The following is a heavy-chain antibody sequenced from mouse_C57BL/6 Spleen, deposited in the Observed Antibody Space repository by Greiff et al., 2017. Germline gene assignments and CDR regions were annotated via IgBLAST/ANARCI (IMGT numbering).Heavy chain of an antibody. D-gene: IGHD1-1*01. CDR3: ARPHYYGSSPLDY. CDR1: GYTFTSYW. V-gene: IGHV1-64*01. Sequence: QVQLQQPGAELVKPGASVKLSCKASGYTFTSYWMHWVKQRPGQGLEWIGMIHPNSGSTNYNEKFKSKATLTVDKSSSTAYMQLSSLTSEDSAVYYCARPHYYGSSPLDYGGQGTTLTVSS. CDR2: IHPNSGST. J-gene: IGHJ2*01.